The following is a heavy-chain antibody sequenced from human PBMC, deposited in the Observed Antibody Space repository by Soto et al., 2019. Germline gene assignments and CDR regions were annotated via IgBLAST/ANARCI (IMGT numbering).Heavy chain of an antibody. D-gene: IGHD2-8*01. CDR2: ISSSSSYI. Sequence: EVQLVESGGGLVKPGGSLRLSCAASGFTFSSYSMNWVRQAPGKGLEWVTSISSSSSYIYYADSVKGRFTISRDNAKNSLYLQMNSLRAEDTAVYYCARASANGYDAFDIWGQGTMVTVSS. CDR3: ARASANGYDAFDI. J-gene: IGHJ3*02. CDR1: GFTFSSYS. V-gene: IGHV3-21*01.